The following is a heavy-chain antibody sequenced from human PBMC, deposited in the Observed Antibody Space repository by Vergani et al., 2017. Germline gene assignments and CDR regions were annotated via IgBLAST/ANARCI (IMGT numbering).Heavy chain of an antibody. CDR3: ARGDYGILPGYRY. D-gene: IGHD3-9*01. CDR1: GYTFSNYY. J-gene: IGHJ4*02. V-gene: IGHV1-46*03. Sequence: QVQVVQSGAEVKKSGASVKVSCKTSGYTFSNYYMHWVRQAPGQGLEGMGIINPSGGHTNYAQKSQGRVTMTRDKSTSTVYMELTSLRSEDRAIYHCARGDYGILPGYRYWRQRTLVTV. CDR2: INPSGGHT.